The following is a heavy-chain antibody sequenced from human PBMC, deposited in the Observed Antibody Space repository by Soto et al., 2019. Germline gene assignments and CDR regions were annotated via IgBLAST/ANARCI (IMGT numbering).Heavy chain of an antibody. Sequence: SATLSLTYGVSGGYISDRNGWRRVRQPPGKGLEWIGEIYHSGSTNYNPSLKSRVTISVDKSKNQFSLKLSSVTAADTAVYYCARDSYYDFWSGYHTIDYWGQGTLVPGFS. J-gene: IGHJ4*02. CDR2: IYHSGST. CDR3: ARDSYYDFWSGYHTIDY. D-gene: IGHD3-3*01. CDR1: GGYISDRNG. V-gene: IGHV4-4*02.